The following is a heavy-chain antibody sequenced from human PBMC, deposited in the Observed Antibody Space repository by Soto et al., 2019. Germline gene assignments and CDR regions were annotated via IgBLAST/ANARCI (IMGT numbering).Heavy chain of an antibody. Sequence: QVQLVQSGAEVKKPGASVKVSCKASGYTFTSYDINWVRQATGQGLEWMGWLNPNSGNTAYAHKFQGRVTMTRNTSISTAYMERSSLRSEDTSVYYCARERSSGCDYWGQGTLVTVSS. CDR1: GYTFTSYD. CDR2: LNPNSGNT. D-gene: IGHD6-19*01. V-gene: IGHV1-8*01. CDR3: ARERSSGCDY. J-gene: IGHJ4*02.